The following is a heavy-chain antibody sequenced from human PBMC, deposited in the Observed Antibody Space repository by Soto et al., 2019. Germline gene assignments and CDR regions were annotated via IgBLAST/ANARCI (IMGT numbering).Heavy chain of an antibody. CDR2: IYYSGRT. Sequence: SETLSLTCTVSGVSISSGGYYWSWIRQHPGKGLEWIGNIYYSGRTYYNLSLKSRVILSVDTSKNHFSLTLRSVTAADSAMYYCASVIGGGSEYYFDFWGQGALVTVSS. J-gene: IGHJ4*02. D-gene: IGHD2-15*01. CDR1: GVSISSGGYY. CDR3: ASVIGGGSEYYFDF. V-gene: IGHV4-31*03.